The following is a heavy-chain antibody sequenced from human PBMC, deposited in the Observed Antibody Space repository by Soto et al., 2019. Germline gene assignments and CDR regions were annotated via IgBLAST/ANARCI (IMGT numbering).Heavy chain of an antibody. V-gene: IGHV4-30-4*01. D-gene: IGHD4-17*01. J-gene: IGHJ4*02. Sequence: SETLSLTCTVSGGSTSSGDYYWSWIRQPPGKGLEWIGYIYYSGSTYYNPSLKSRVTISVDTSKNQFSLKLSPVTAADTAVYYCAREKTTVTTIGRYFDYWGQGTLVTVSS. CDR2: IYYSGST. CDR3: AREKTTVTTIGRYFDY. CDR1: GGSTSSGDYY.